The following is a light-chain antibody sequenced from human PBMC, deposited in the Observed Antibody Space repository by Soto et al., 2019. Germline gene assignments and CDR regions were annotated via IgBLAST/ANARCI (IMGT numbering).Light chain of an antibody. V-gene: IGKV1-5*03. CDR1: QTISSW. CDR3: QNYNSYSEA. CDR2: KAS. Sequence: DIQMTQSHSTLSGSVGDIVTITCRASQTISSWLAWYQQKPGKAPKLLIYKASTLKSGVPSRFSGSGSGTEFTLTISSLQPDDFATYYCQNYNSYSEAFGQGTKGDIK. J-gene: IGKJ1*01.